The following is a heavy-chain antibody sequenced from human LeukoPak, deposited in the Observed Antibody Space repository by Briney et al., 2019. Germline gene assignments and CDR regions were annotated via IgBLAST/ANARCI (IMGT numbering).Heavy chain of an antibody. CDR1: GFTFSSYA. D-gene: IGHD3-22*01. CDR3: AKESDSSGYPHFDY. CDR2: ISYDGSNK. Sequence: GRSLRLSCAASGFTFSSYAMHWVRQAPGKGLEWVAVISYDGSNKYYADSVKGRFTISRDNSKNTLYLQMNSLRAEDTAVYYCAKESDSSGYPHFDYWGQGTLVTVSS. V-gene: IGHV3-30*04. J-gene: IGHJ4*02.